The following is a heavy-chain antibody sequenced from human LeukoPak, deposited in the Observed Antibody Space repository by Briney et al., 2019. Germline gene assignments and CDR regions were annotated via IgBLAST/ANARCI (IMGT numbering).Heavy chain of an antibody. CDR2: ISSSGSA. V-gene: IGHV4-4*09. J-gene: IGHJ4*02. CDR3: ARRGFYYYDSSGRLFDY. D-gene: IGHD3-22*01. Sequence: SETLSLTCSVSGDSLGIYKWSWIRQPPGKGLEWIAHISSSGSAIYNPSLKSRVTISVDTSENQFSLKLSSVTAADTAVYYCARRGFYYYDSSGRLFDYWGQGTLVTVSS. CDR1: GDSLGIYK.